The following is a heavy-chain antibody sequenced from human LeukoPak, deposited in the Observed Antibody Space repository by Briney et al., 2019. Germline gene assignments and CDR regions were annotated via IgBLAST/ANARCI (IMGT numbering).Heavy chain of an antibody. Sequence: ASVKVSCKASGYTFTGYYMHWVRQAPGQGLEWMGWINCNSGGTNYAQKFQGRVTMTRDTSISTAYMQLSSLRSEDTAVYYCARGSYYRGVIVVVTKPYYFDYWGQGTLVTVSS. CDR2: INCNSGGT. J-gene: IGHJ4*02. D-gene: IGHD3-22*01. CDR1: GYTFTGYY. V-gene: IGHV1-2*02. CDR3: ARGSYYRGVIVVVTKPYYFDY.